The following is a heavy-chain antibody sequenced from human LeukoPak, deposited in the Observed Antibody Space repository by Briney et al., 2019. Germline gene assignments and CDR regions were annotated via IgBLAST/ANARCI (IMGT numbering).Heavy chain of an antibody. CDR2: ISSSSSYI. D-gene: IGHD1-20*01. J-gene: IGHJ4*02. CDR1: GFTFSSYS. CDR3: ARDPGGNWNFFDY. V-gene: IGHV3-21*01. Sequence: GGSLKLSCAASGFTFSSYSMNWVRQAPGKGLEWVSSISSSSSYIYYADSVKGRFTISRDNAKNSLYLQMNSLRAEDTAVYYCARDPGGNWNFFDYWGQGTLVTVSS.